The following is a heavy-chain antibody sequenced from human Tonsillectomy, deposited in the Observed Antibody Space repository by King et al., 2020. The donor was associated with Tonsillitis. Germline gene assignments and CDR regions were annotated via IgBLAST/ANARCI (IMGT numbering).Heavy chain of an antibody. J-gene: IGHJ4*02. V-gene: IGHV1-69*01. D-gene: IGHD7-27*01. CDR3: TRELGMRVDY. CDR2: IIPLFGIA. Sequence: QLVQSGAEVKKPGSSVKVSCKASGGTFSNYAINWVRQAPGQGLEWMGGIIPLFGIANYAQKFQGRVTITADESTSTAYMQLSGLRSEDTAVYYCTRELGMRVDYRGQGTLVTVSS. CDR1: GGTFSNYA.